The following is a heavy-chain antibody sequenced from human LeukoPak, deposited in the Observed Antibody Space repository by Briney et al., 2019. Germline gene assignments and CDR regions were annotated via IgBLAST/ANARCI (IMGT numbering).Heavy chain of an antibody. Sequence: SETLSLTCTVSGGSISSYYWSWIRQPPGKGLEWIGFIYYTGSTNYNPSLKSRVTISVDTSKDQFSLELTSVTAADTAVYYCARGHPQYQLLLTYWGQGTLVTVSS. D-gene: IGHD2-2*01. CDR3: ARGHPQYQLLLTY. J-gene: IGHJ4*02. CDR1: GGSISSYY. CDR2: IYYTGST. V-gene: IGHV4-59*12.